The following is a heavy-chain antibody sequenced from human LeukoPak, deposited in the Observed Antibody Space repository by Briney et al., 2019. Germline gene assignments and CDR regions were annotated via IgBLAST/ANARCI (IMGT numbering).Heavy chain of an antibody. CDR1: GDSITNSY. CDR3: ARRIIEARENGDSNWLDP. V-gene: IGHV4-59*08. J-gene: IGHJ5*01. D-gene: IGHD4-17*01. Sequence: SETLSLTCTVSGDSITNSYWNWIRQPPGRGLEWIGRISYGGSTNYNPSLKSRVIISRDTSKNQFSLELTSVTAADTAIYYCARRIIEARENGDSNWLDPWGQGTLVTVSS. CDR2: ISYGGST.